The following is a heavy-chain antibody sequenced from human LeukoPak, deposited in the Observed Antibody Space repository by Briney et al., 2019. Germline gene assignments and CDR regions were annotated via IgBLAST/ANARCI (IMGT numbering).Heavy chain of an antibody. Sequence: PGGSLRLSCTTSGFTFSNSAMSWVRQAPGRGLEWVSAISTTGGNTYYADSVKGRFIISRDNSKNTLFLQMNSLRAEDTAVYYCATQGNSGYWGQGTLVTVSS. CDR1: GFTFSNSA. CDR2: ISTTGGNT. CDR3: ATQGNSGY. V-gene: IGHV3-23*01. J-gene: IGHJ4*02. D-gene: IGHD2/OR15-2a*01.